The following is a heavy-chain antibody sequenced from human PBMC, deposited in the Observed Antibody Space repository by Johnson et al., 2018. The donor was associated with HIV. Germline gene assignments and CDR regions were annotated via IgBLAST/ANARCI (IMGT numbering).Heavy chain of an antibody. D-gene: IGHD4-17*01. CDR1: GFTFSSYA. J-gene: IGHJ3*02. Sequence: VQLVESGGGLVQPGGSLRLSCAASGFTFSSYAMSWVRQAPGKGLEWVSGISGSGNRTYYADSVKGHFTISRNNSRNTVHLQMNSLIVEDTVVYYCAKLQSSTVTGFFAFDIWGQGTVVTVSS. CDR2: ISGSGNRT. CDR3: AKLQSSTVTGFFAFDI. V-gene: IGHV3-23*04.